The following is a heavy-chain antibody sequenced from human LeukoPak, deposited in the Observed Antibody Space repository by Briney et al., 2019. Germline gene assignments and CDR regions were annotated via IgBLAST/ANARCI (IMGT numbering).Heavy chain of an antibody. CDR1: GGSISSYY. CDR3: ARENSGSYREFDY. V-gene: IGHV4-4*07. Sequence: SETLSLTCTASGGSISSYYWSWIRQPAGKGLEWIGRIYTSGSTNYNASLKSRVSMSVDTSKNQFSLKLSSVTAADTAVLYCARENSGSYREFDYWGQGTLVTVSS. CDR2: IYTSGST. D-gene: IGHD1-26*01. J-gene: IGHJ4*02.